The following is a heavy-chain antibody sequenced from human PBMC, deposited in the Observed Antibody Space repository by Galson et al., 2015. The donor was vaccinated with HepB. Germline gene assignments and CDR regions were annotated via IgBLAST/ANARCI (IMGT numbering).Heavy chain of an antibody. CDR2: INAGNGNT. CDR3: ARGVGYGDYDFYFDY. V-gene: IGHV1-3*01. D-gene: IGHD5-12*01. Sequence: SCKASGYTFTSYAMHWVRQAPGQRPEWMGWINAGNGNTKYSQKFQGRVTITRDTSASTAYMELSSLRSEDTAVYYCARGVGYGDYDFYFDYWGQGTLVTVSA. CDR1: GYTFTSYA. J-gene: IGHJ4*02.